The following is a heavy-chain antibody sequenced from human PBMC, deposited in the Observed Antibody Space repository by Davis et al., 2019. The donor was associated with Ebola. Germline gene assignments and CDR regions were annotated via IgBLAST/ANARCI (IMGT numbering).Heavy chain of an antibody. CDR2: ISSSGGTT. CDR3: ARDGGTGSSDC. D-gene: IGHD3-16*01. Sequence: PGGSLRLSCAASGFTFNNFAMHWVRQAPGKGPEFVSAISSSGGTTYYANSVKGRFTISRDNSRNTLYLQMGSLRAEDMAVYYCARDGGTGSSDCWGQGTLVTVSS. J-gene: IGHJ4*02. V-gene: IGHV3-64*01. CDR1: GFTFNNFA.